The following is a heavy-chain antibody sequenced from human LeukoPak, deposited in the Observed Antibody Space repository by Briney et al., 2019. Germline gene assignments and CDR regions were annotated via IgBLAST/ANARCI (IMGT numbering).Heavy chain of an antibody. CDR3: AKGWWFGDT. D-gene: IGHD3-10*01. Sequence: PGRSLRLSCAASGFTFSSYGMHWVRQAPGKGLEWVAVISYDGSNKYYADSVKGRFTISRDNSKNTLYLQMNSLSAEDTAVYYCAKGWWFGDTWGQGTLVTVSS. J-gene: IGHJ5*02. CDR1: GFTFSSYG. CDR2: ISYDGSNK. V-gene: IGHV3-30*18.